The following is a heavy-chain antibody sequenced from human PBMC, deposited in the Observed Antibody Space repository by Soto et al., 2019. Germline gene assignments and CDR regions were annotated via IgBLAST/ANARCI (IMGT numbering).Heavy chain of an antibody. CDR3: ARDQGYCDL. J-gene: IGHJ2*01. CDR2: VWFDGGNK. CDR1: GFTFSSSG. Sequence: QEQLVESGGGVVQPGKYLRLSCAGSGFTFSSSGMHWVRQAPGKGLEWVAVVWFDGGNKKYTDSVKGRFAISRDNSKSTLYLQMNSLRAEDTAVYYCARDQGYCDLWGRGILVTVSS. V-gene: IGHV3-33*01.